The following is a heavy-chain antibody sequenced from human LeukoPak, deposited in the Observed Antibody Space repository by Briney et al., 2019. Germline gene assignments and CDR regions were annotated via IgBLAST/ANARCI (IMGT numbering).Heavy chain of an antibody. D-gene: IGHD3-10*02. Sequence: SETLSLTCAVYGGSFSVYYWSWIRQPPGKGLEWIGEINHSGSTNYNPPLKSRVTISVDTSKNQFSLKLSSVTAADTAVYYCARGYVRGVVKPAGYIDYWGQGTLVTVSS. CDR1: GGSFSVYY. CDR2: INHSGST. CDR3: ARGYVRGVVKPAGYIDY. J-gene: IGHJ4*02. V-gene: IGHV4-34*01.